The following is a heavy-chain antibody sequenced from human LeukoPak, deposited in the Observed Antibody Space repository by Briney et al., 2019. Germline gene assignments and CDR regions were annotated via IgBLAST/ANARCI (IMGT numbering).Heavy chain of an antibody. D-gene: IGHD3-22*01. CDR1: GSSISSGDYY. J-gene: IGHJ3*02. V-gene: IGHV4-30-4*01. CDR3: ARENDYYDSSGYPIRAFDI. CDR2: IYYSGST. Sequence: PSETLSLTCTVSGSSISSGDYYWSWIRQPPGKGLEWIGYIYYSGSTYYNPSLKSRLTISVHKSKNQFSLKLSSVTAADTAVYYCARENDYYDSSGYPIRAFDIWGQGTMVTVSS.